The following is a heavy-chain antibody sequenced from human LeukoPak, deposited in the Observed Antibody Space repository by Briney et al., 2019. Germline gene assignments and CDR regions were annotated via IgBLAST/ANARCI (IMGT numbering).Heavy chain of an antibody. V-gene: IGHV3-7*01. J-gene: IGHJ4*02. Sequence: PSETLSLTCAVSGGSISSRNWWSWVRQAPGKGLEWVANIKQDGSEKYYVDSVKGRLTISRDNAKNSLYLQMNSLRAEDTAVYYCARDHRGAIDYWGQGTLVTVSS. CDR2: IKQDGSEK. CDR3: ARDHRGAIDY. D-gene: IGHD1-26*01. CDR1: GSISSRNW.